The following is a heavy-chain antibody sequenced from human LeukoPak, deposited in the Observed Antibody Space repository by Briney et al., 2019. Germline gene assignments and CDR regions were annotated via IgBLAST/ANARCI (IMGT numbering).Heavy chain of an antibody. CDR3: AKEGSGYSGYDRPLYSSGWYGRYYFDY. CDR2: IRYDGSNK. D-gene: IGHD5-12*01. CDR1: GFTFSSYG. J-gene: IGHJ4*02. V-gene: IGHV3-30*02. Sequence: GGSLRLSCAASGFTFSSYGMHWVRQAPGKGLEWVAFIRYDGSNKYYADSVKGRFTISRDNSKNTLYLQMNSLRAEDTAVYYCAKEGSGYSGYDRPLYSSGWYGRYYFDYWGQGTLVTVSS.